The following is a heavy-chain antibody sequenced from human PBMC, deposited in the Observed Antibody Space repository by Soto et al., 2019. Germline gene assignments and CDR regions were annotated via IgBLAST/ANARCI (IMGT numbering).Heavy chain of an antibody. CDR3: ARNTGSGNSGGFDY. CDR2: ISASNGHT. CDR1: GYTFSGHS. J-gene: IGHJ4*02. V-gene: IGHV1-18*04. D-gene: IGHD3-3*01. Sequence: ASVKVSCNASGYTFSGHSISWVRQAPGQGLEWMGWISASNGHTNYAQKFQGRVTMTTDTFTTTVYMEMKSLRSDDTAVYYCARNTGSGNSGGFDYCGQASLFSV.